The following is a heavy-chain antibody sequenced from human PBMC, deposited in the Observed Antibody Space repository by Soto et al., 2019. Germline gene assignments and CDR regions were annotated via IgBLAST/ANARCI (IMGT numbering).Heavy chain of an antibody. CDR3: ARDLSTTGTTYGAFDI. Sequence: ASVKVSCKASGYTFTGYYMHWVRQAPGQGLEWMGWINPNSGGTNYAQKFQGWVTMTRDTSISTAYMELSRLRSDDTAVYYCARDLSTTGTTYGAFDIWGQGTMVTVSS. D-gene: IGHD1-1*01. CDR1: GYTFTGYY. J-gene: IGHJ3*02. CDR2: INPNSGGT. V-gene: IGHV1-2*04.